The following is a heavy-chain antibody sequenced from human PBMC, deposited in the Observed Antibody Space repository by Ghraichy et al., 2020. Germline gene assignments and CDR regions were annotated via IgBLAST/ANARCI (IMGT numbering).Heavy chain of an antibody. V-gene: IGHV1-2*04. CDR2: VNPRTGGI. Sequence: ASVKVSCKATGYTFTDHSIHWVRLVPGQGLEWIGWVNPRTGGIKSARKFQGWVTMTRDTSTTTAYLDLLSLKSDDTGVYYCVRRGRDVSTGEYTYFDSWGQGTLVTVSS. CDR1: GYTFTDHS. J-gene: IGHJ4*02. CDR3: VRRGRDVSTGEYTYFDS. D-gene: IGHD2-8*02.